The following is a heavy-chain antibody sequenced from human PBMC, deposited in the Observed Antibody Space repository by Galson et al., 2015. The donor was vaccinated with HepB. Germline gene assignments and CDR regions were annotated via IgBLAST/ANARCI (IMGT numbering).Heavy chain of an antibody. D-gene: IGHD1-14*01. CDR2: IRQDASET. V-gene: IGHV3-7*03. J-gene: IGHJ3*02. CDR1: GFSFSGSW. CDR3: ARGPRHGAFDI. Sequence: SLRLSCAASGFSFSGSWMSWVRQAPGKGLEWVANIRQDASETYYVDSVKGRFAIPRDNAKTSLYLQMNSLGAEDTAVYYCARGPRHGAFDIWGQGTVVTVSS.